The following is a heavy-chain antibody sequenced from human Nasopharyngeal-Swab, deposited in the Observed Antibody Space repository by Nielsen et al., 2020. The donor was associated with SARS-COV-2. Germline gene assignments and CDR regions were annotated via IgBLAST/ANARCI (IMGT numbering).Heavy chain of an antibody. Sequence: WIRQPPGKGLEWIGSIYHSGSTYYNPSLKSRVTISVDTSKNQFSLKLSSVTAADTAAYYCARVLYNYYYYYYMDVWGKGTTVTVSS. V-gene: IGHV4-38-2*02. D-gene: IGHD2-8*01. CDR3: ARVLYNYYYYYYMDV. J-gene: IGHJ6*03. CDR2: IYHSGST.